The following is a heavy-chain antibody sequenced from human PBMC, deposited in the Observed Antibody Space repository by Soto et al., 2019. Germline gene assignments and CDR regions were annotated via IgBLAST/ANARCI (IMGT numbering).Heavy chain of an antibody. D-gene: IGHD3-22*01. CDR1: GFSFGTYV. CDR2: ISGSGGRV. CDR3: AMTRLYDTGTNDYHRDALDI. J-gene: IGHJ3*02. Sequence: EVQLLESGGGMVEPRGSLKLSCAASGFSFGTYVMNWVRQAPGKGLEWVSGISGSGGRVYSADSVKGRFTISRDNSRNTLYLQMNSLRAEETAIYYCAMTRLYDTGTNDYHRDALDIWGQGTHVNVSS. V-gene: IGHV3-23*01.